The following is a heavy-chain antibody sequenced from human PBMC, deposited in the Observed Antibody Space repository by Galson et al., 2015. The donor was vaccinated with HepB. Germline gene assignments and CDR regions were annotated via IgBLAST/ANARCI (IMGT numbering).Heavy chain of an antibody. J-gene: IGHJ4*02. Sequence: SVKVSCKASGFTFSSSAMHWVRQARGQRLEYIGWIVVGSGSTSYAQNFQGGVTITRDMSTSTTYMEVSSLRSEDTAVYYCAAELWVSAGRFDYWGQGTLVTVSS. CDR1: GFTFSSSA. D-gene: IGHD6-13*01. CDR2: IVVGSGST. CDR3: AAELWVSAGRFDY. V-gene: IGHV1-58*02.